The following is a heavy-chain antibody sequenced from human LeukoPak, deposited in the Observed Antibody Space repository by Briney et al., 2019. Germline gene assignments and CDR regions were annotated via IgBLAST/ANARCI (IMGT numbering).Heavy chain of an antibody. CDR2: INPNSGGT. D-gene: IGHD3-22*01. Sequence: ASVKVSCKASGYTFTSYYMHWVRQAPGQGLEWMGWINPNSGGTNYAQKFQGWVTMTRDTSISTAYMELSRLRSDDTAVYYCARGTYYYDSSGYYSYFDYWGQGTLVTVSS. J-gene: IGHJ4*02. CDR3: ARGTYYYDSSGYYSYFDY. V-gene: IGHV1-2*04. CDR1: GYTFTSYY.